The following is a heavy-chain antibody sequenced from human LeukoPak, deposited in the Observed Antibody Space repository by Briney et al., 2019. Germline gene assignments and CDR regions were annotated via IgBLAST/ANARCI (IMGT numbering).Heavy chain of an antibody. CDR1: GYTFTSYY. Sequence: ASVKVSCKASGYTFTSYYMHWVRQAPGQGLEWMGIINPSGGSTSYAQKFQGRVTMTRDMSTSTVSMELSSLRSEDTAVYYCARAAGYSYGHKYYFDYWGQGTLVTVSS. CDR3: ARAAGYSYGHKYYFDY. CDR2: INPSGGST. V-gene: IGHV1-46*01. D-gene: IGHD5-18*01. J-gene: IGHJ4*02.